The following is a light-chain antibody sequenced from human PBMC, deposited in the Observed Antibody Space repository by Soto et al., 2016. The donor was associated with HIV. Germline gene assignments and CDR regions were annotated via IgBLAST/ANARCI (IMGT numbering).Light chain of an antibody. CDR1: SLRNYS. CDR2: AKN. J-gene: IGLJ2*01. Sequence: SSELTQDPAVSVALGQTVRITCQGDSLRNYSASWYQQKPGQAPVLVISAKNNRPSGIPDRFSGSSSGNTASLTITGAQAEDEADYYCNSRDSSGNPVVFGGGTTLTVL. CDR3: NSRDSSGNPVV. V-gene: IGLV3-19*01.